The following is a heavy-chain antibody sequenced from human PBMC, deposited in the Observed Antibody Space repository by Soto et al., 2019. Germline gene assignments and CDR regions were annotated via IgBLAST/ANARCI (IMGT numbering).Heavy chain of an antibody. J-gene: IGHJ4*02. CDR3: ARVRSIDYDSPLFDY. D-gene: IGHD3-22*01. CDR2: INPNSGGT. V-gene: IGHV1-2*04. CDR1: GDTFTGYY. Sequence: ASVKASSKASGDTFTGYYMHWLRQAHGQGLEWMGWINPNSGGTNYAQKFQGWVTMTRDTSISTAYMELSRLRSDDTAVYYCARVRSIDYDSPLFDYWGQGTLVTVSS.